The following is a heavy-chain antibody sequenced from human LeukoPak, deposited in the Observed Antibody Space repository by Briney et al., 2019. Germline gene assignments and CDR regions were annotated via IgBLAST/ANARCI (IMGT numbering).Heavy chain of an antibody. J-gene: IGHJ4*02. D-gene: IGHD3-3*01. CDR3: AKESSDFWSGYNGLFDY. CDR2: ISKSGTYI. V-gene: IGHV3-21*04. CDR1: GFTFRDYT. Sequence: GGSLRLSCAASGFTFRDYTMNWVRQAPGKGLEWVSAISKSGTYIKYADSVKGRFTVSRDNAKNTLYLQMNSLRAEDTAVYYCAKESSDFWSGYNGLFDYWGQGTLVTVSS.